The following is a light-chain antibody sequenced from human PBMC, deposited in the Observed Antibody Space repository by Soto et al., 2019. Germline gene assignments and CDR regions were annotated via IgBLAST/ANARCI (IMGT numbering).Light chain of an antibody. CDR1: QSVSSY. V-gene: IGKV3-11*01. J-gene: IGKJ4*01. CDR3: QQRSNWLT. CDR2: DAS. Sequence: EIVLTQSPATLSLSPGERATLSCRASQSVSSYLAWYQQKPGQAPRLLIYDASNRATGIPARFSGSGSGTDFTVTISSLEPEDFPVYYCQQRSNWLTFGGGTKVDIK.